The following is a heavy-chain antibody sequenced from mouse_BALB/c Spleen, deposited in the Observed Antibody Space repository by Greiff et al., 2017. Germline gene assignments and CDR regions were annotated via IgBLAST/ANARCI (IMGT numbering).Heavy chain of an antibody. V-gene: IGHV5-17*02. J-gene: IGHJ3*01. D-gene: IGHD6-2*01. CDR1: GFTFSSFG. Sequence: EVQRVESGGGLVQPGGSRKLSCAASGFTFSSFGMHWVRQAPEKGLEWVAYISSGSSTIYYADTVKGRFTISRDNPKNTLFLQMTSLRSEDTAMYYCARSLREGFAYWGQGTLVTVSA. CDR2: ISSGSSTI. CDR3: ARSLREGFAY.